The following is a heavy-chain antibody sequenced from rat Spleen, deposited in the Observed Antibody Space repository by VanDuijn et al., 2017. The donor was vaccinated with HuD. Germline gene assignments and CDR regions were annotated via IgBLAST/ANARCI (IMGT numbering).Heavy chain of an antibody. D-gene: IGHD1-10*01. CDR2: ISAGGDST. CDR3: TRGGNYALDA. V-gene: IGHV5S23*01. CDR1: GFTFSDYA. J-gene: IGHJ4*01. Sequence: EVQLVESGGGLVQPGRSLKLSCAASGFTFSDYAMAWVRQAPTKGLEWVAYISAGGDSTYYRDSVKGRFTISRDNAKSSLYLQMDSLRSEDTATYYCTRGGNYALDAWGQGASVTVSS.